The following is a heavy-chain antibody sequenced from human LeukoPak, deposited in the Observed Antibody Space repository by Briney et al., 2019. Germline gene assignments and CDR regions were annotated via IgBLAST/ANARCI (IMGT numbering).Heavy chain of an antibody. D-gene: IGHD1-1*01. J-gene: IGHJ4*02. CDR1: IDSISSYY. V-gene: IGHV4-59*01. Sequence: PSETLSLTCTVSIDSISSYYWSWIRQPPGKGLEWVGYIFYSGSTNYNSSLKSRVTISVDTSKNQLSLKLNSVTAADTAVYYCAGSYNWSDDFDYWGPGTLVTVSS. CDR3: AGSYNWSDDFDY. CDR2: IFYSGST.